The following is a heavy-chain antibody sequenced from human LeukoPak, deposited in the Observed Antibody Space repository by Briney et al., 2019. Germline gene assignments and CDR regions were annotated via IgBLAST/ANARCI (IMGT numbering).Heavy chain of an antibody. D-gene: IGHD3-10*01. CDR1: GGSLSSYY. CDR3: AARDGARIDY. Sequence: SETLSLTCTVSGGSLSSYYWSWIRQPPGKGLEWIGYIYYSGSTNYNPSLKSRVTISVDTSKNQFSLKLSSVTAADTAVYYCAARDGARIDYWGQGTLVTVSS. J-gene: IGHJ4*02. V-gene: IGHV4-59*01. CDR2: IYYSGST.